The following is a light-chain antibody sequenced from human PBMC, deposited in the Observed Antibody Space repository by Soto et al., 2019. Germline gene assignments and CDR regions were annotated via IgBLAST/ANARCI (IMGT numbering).Light chain of an antibody. CDR1: SSDIGAYNY. Sequence: QSALTQPASVSGSPGQSITISCRGTSSDIGAYNYVSWYQKGPGVVPKLIIFEVTNRPSGVSDRFSGSKSGNTASLTISGLQAEDEAEYYCSSSTSTTTLLFGGGTKVTVL. CDR3: SSSTSTTTLL. J-gene: IGLJ2*01. CDR2: EVT. V-gene: IGLV2-14*01.